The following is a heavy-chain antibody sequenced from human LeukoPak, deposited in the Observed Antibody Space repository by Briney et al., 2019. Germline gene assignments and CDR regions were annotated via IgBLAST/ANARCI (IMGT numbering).Heavy chain of an antibody. V-gene: IGHV4-61*02. Sequence: PSQTLSLTCTVSGGSISSGSYYWSWIRQPAGKGLEWIGRIYTSGSTNYNPSLKSRVTISVDTSKNQFSLKLSSVTAADTAVYYCARDPVESWLHPGAFDIWGQGTMVTVSS. D-gene: IGHD5-24*01. CDR2: IYTSGST. CDR3: ARDPVESWLHPGAFDI. J-gene: IGHJ3*02. CDR1: GGSISSGSYY.